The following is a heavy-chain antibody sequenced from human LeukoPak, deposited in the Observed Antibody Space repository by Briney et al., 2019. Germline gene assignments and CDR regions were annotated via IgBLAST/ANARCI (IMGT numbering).Heavy chain of an antibody. CDR2: LRGNGDT. D-gene: IGHD3-10*01. CDR3: ARATMVADADSFL. J-gene: IGHJ4*02. Sequence: PGGSLTLSCAASGFTFSSYAMSWVREAPARGLEWVSSLRGNGDTFYADSVKGRFTLSRDESRNTVYLQLNNLRGEDTAVYYCARATMVADADSFLRGQGTVVTVSS. CDR1: GFTFSSYA. V-gene: IGHV3-23*01.